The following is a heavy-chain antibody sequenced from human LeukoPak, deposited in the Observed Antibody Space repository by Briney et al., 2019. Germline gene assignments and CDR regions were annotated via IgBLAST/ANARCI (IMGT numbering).Heavy chain of an antibody. CDR1: GGSISTSNYY. CDR2: IFYSGST. Sequence: PSETLSLTCTVSGGSISTSNYYWGWIRQPPGKGLEWIGNIFYSGSTYYRPSLRSRVTISLDTSRNQFSLKLSSVTAADTAVYYCASRRQYAFDIWGQGTMVTVSS. CDR3: ASRRQYAFDI. V-gene: IGHV4-39*07. J-gene: IGHJ3*02. D-gene: IGHD6-19*01.